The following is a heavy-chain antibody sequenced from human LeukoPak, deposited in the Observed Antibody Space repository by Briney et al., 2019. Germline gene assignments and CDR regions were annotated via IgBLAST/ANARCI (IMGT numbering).Heavy chain of an antibody. CDR3: AKAPVQLWLRRYFDY. CDR2: IHTDGSVT. D-gene: IGHD5-18*01. Sequence: GGSLRLSCAASGFTFSSYWMHWVRQAPGKGLVWVSRIHTDGSVTTYADSVRGRFTISRDNAKSTLYLQMNSLRAEDTAVYYCAKAPVQLWLRRYFDYWGQGTLVTVSS. CDR1: GFTFSSYW. J-gene: IGHJ4*02. V-gene: IGHV3-74*01.